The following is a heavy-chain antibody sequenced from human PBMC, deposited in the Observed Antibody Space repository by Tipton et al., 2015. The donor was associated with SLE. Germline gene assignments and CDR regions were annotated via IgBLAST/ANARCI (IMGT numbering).Heavy chain of an antibody. CDR2: IYYSGST. J-gene: IGHJ3*02. D-gene: IGHD2-15*01. V-gene: IGHV4-39*01. CDR1: GGSISSSSYY. Sequence: TLSLTCTVSGGSISSSSYYWGWIRQPPGKGLEWIGSIYYSGSTYYNPSLKSRVTISVDTSKNQFSLKLSSVTAADTAVYYCARHLSSCHAFDIWGQGTMVTVSS. CDR3: ARHLSSCHAFDI.